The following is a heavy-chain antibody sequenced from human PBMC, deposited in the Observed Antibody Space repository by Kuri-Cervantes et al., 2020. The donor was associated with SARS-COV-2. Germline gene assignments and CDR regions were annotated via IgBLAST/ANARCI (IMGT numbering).Heavy chain of an antibody. J-gene: IGHJ6*02. Sequence: GGSLRLSCAASGFTFSSYAMTWVRQAPGKGLEWVSGLGGSGDVTYYADSVKGRFTISRDNSKNTLYLQMNSLRAEDTAVYYCAKLAGSNYFYYYGMDVWGQGTTVTVSS. CDR3: AKLAGSNYFYYYGMDV. V-gene: IGHV3-23*01. CDR1: GFTFSSYA. CDR2: LGGSGDVT. D-gene: IGHD4-11*01.